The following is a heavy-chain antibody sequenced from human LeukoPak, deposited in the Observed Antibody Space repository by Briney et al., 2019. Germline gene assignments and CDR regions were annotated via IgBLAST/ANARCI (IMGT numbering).Heavy chain of an antibody. Sequence: SETLSLTCTVSTGSISGHYWSWIRQPPGKGLEWIVYIFYTGSTNYNPALKSRVTISVDTSKNQFSLKLSSVTAADTAMYYCARGYNTFDYWGQGTLVTVSS. CDR3: ARGYNTFDY. CDR1: TGSISGHY. V-gene: IGHV4-59*11. D-gene: IGHD5-24*01. CDR2: IFYTGST. J-gene: IGHJ4*02.